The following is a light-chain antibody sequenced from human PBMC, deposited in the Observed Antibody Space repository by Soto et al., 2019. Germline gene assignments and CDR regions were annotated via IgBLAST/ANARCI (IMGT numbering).Light chain of an antibody. Sequence: EIVLTQSPGTLSLSPGERATLYCRASQSVSSNYLAWYRRKPGQAPRLLIYGASYRATDIPGRFSGSGSGTDFTLTITRLEPEDFAVYYCQQYGSSPPTFGPGTRVEIK. CDR3: QQYGSSPPT. J-gene: IGKJ1*01. CDR2: GAS. V-gene: IGKV3-20*01. CDR1: QSVSSNY.